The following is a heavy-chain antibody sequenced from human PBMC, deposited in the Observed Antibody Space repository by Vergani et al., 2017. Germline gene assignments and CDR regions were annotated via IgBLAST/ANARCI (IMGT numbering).Heavy chain of an antibody. J-gene: IGHJ6*02. CDR3: ARDFLDGGYSYGYGYYYYGMDV. V-gene: IGHV3-66*02. CDR2: IYSGGST. CDR1: GFTVSSNY. D-gene: IGHD5-18*01. Sequence: EVQLVESGGGLVQPGGSLSLSCAASGFTVSSNYMSWVRQAPGKGLEWVSVIYSGGSTYYADSVKGRFTISRDNSKNTLYLQMNSLSAEDTAVYYCARDFLDGGYSYGYGYYYYGMDVWGQGTTVTVSS.